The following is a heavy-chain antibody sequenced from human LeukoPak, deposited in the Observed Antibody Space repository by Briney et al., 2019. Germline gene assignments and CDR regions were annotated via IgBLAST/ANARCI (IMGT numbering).Heavy chain of an antibody. D-gene: IGHD6-25*01. J-gene: IGHJ4*02. CDR1: GYIFTNYY. V-gene: IGHV1-46*04. Sequence: EASVKVSCKAPGYIFTNYYIHWVRQAPGEGLEWMGVINPSGGSTSYTQKLQGRVAMTRDTSTSTVYMELSRLRSEDTAVYYCARESGLAFDSWGQGTRVTVSS. CDR3: ARESGLAFDS. CDR2: INPSGGST.